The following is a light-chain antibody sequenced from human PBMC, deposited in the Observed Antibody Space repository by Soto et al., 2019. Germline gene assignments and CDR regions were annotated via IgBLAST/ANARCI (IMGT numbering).Light chain of an antibody. CDR1: QSVSSY. CDR3: QQRSNRPIT. J-gene: IGKJ5*01. CDR2: HAS. V-gene: IGKV3-11*01. Sequence: EVVLTQSPATLSVSPGERATLSCMASQSVSSYLAWYQQKPGQAPRLLVYHASNRATGVPARFSGSGSGTDFTLTISSLEPEDFAVYYCQQRSNRPITFGQGTRLEIK.